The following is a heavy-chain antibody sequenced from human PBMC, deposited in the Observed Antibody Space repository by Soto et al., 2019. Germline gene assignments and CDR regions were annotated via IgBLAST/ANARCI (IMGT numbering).Heavy chain of an antibody. Sequence: ASVKVSCKASEGTFNSHAVSWVRQAPGQGLEWMGGIIPIFGTSRYAQKLQGRVTIAADESTGSAYVELTSLRSEDTAIYYCATGLKEDYFNYWGQGTLVTVSS. CDR1: EGTFNSHA. J-gene: IGHJ4*02. CDR3: ATGLKEDYFNY. V-gene: IGHV1-69*13. CDR2: IIPIFGTS.